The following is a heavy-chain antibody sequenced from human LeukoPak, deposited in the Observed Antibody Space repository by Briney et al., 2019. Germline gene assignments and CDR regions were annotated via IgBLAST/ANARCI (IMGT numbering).Heavy chain of an antibody. J-gene: IGHJ3*02. D-gene: IGHD3-22*01. CDR3: PTPKYYYDSSGLGAFDI. V-gene: IGHV1-24*01. CDR2: FDPEDGET. CDR1: GYTLTELS. Sequence: ASVKVSCKVSGYTLTELSMHWVRQAPGKGLEWMGGFDPEDGETIYAQKFQGRVTMTEDTSTDTAYMELSSLRSEDTAVYYCPTPKYYYDSSGLGAFDIWGQGTMVTVSS.